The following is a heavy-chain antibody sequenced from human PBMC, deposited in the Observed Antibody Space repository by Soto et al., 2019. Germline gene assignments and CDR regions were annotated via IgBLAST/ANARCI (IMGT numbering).Heavy chain of an antibody. D-gene: IGHD3-16*01. Sequence: QVHLQESGPGLVQPSETLSLTCSVSGRSMSSNYLSWIRQSPDKGLEWLGYVFYGGTDYNPSLGGRVIMSGETSKSQVSLMLTSVTVAYTAVYYCSSYRGALYFESWGPGILVTVSA. J-gene: IGHJ4*02. CDR2: VFYGGT. CDR3: SSYRGALYFES. CDR1: GRSMSSNY. V-gene: IGHV4-59*01.